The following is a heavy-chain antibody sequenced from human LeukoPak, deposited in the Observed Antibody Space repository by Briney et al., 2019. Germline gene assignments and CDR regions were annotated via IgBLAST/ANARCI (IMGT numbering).Heavy chain of an antibody. Sequence: GGSLRLSCAASGFTFSSYWMQWVRQAPGKGLVWVSRIDGDGSSTNYADSVKGRFTVSRDNAKNSMYLQMSSLRAEDTAVYYCAGPTCLRGAYCSTNFWGQGTLVTVSS. CDR1: GFTFSSYW. J-gene: IGHJ4*02. CDR3: AGPTCLRGAYCSTNF. V-gene: IGHV3-74*01. CDR2: IDGDGSST. D-gene: IGHD2-2*01.